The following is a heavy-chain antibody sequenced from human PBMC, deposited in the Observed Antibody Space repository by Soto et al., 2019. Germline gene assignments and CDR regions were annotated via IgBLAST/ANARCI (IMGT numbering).Heavy chain of an antibody. Sequence: GGSLRLSCAASGFTFSSYAMSWLRQAPGKGLERVSAISGSGGSTYYADSVKGRFTISRDNSKNTLYLQMNSLRAEDTAVYYCAYSRYTGENTVVTPSFLDYWCQGTLVTVSS. V-gene: IGHV3-23*01. CDR1: GFTFSSYA. CDR3: AYSRYTGENTVVTPSFLDY. J-gene: IGHJ4*02. D-gene: IGHD3-16*02. CDR2: ISGSGGST.